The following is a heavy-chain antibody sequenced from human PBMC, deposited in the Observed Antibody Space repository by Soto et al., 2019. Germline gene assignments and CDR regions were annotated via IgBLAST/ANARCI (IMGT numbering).Heavy chain of an antibody. CDR2: ISGSDGST. Sequence: EVQLLESGGGLVQPGGSLRLSCAASGFTFSTYVMSWVRQAPGKGLEWVSGISGSDGSTYYADSVKGRFTISRDNSKNTLFLQMNSLRAEDTAVYYCAKDRAFTRTIGFDYWGQGTLVTVSS. CDR1: GFTFSTYV. CDR3: AKDRAFTRTIGFDY. J-gene: IGHJ4*02. V-gene: IGHV3-23*01.